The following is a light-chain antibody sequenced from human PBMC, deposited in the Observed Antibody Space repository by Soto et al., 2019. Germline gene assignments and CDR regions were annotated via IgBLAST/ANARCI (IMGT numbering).Light chain of an antibody. CDR2: DVT. CDR3: SSYTSSSLRV. CDR1: SSDVGGYDY. Sequence: QSVLTQPASVSGSPGQSITISCTGTSSDVGGYDYVSWYQQHPGKAPKLMIYDVTNRPSGVSNRFSGSKSGNTASLTISGLEDEDEDDYYCSSYTSSSLRVFGGGTKLTVL. J-gene: IGLJ2*01. V-gene: IGLV2-14*01.